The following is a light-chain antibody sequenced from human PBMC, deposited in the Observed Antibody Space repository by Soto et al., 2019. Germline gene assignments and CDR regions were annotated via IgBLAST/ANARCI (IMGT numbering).Light chain of an antibody. V-gene: IGLV2-14*02. Sequence: QSVLTQPASVSGSPGQSITISCTGTSSDVGSYNLVSWYQQHPGKAPKLMIYEGSKRPSGIPDRFSGSKSGTSATLGITGFQTGDEADYYCGSWDSSLSAYVFGTGTRSPS. CDR2: EGS. J-gene: IGLJ1*01. CDR1: SSDVGSYNL. CDR3: GSWDSSLSAYV.